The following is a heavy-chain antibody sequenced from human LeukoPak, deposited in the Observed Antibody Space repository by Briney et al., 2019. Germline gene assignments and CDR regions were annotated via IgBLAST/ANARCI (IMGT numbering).Heavy chain of an antibody. CDR1: GFTFSNAW. V-gene: IGHV3-15*01. D-gene: IGHD1-7*01. CDR3: ARELSGTTSYYFDY. J-gene: IGHJ4*02. Sequence: PGGSLRLSCAASGFTFSNAWMSWVRRAPGKGLEWVGRIKSKTDGGTTDYAAPVKGRFTISRDNAKNSLYLQMNSLRVEDTAVYYCARELSGTTSYYFDYWGQGTLVTVSS. CDR2: IKSKTDGGTT.